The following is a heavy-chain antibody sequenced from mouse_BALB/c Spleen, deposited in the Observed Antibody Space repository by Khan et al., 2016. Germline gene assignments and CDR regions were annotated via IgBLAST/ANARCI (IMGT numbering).Heavy chain of an antibody. CDR2: INPSTGYT. CDR3: AIYYGNYYAMDY. Sequence: QVRLQQSGAELAKPGASVKMSCKASGYTFTSYWMHWVKQRPGQGLEWIGYINPSTGYTEYNQKFKDKATLTADKSSSTAYMQLSSLTSEESAVYYCAIYYGNYYAMDYWGQGTSVTVSS. V-gene: IGHV1-7*01. J-gene: IGHJ4*01. CDR1: GYTFTSYW. D-gene: IGHD2-1*01.